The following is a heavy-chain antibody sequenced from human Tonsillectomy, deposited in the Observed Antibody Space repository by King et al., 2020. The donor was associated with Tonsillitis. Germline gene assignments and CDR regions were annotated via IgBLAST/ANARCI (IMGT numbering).Heavy chain of an antibody. CDR1: GFTFSSYG. D-gene: IGHD3-10*01. V-gene: IGHV3-30*18. J-gene: IGHJ6*02. CDR3: AKDLSGAVHYYYYGMDV. CDR2: ISYDGSNK. Sequence: VQLVESGGGVVQPGRSLRLSCAASGFTFSSYGMHWVRQAPGKGLEWVAVISYDGSNKYYADSVKGRFTISRDKSKTTLYLQMNSLRAEDTAVYYCAKDLSGAVHYYYYGMDVWGQGTTVTVSS.